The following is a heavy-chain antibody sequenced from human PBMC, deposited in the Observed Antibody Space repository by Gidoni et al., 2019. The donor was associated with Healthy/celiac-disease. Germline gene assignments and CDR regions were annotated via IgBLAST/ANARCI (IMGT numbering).Heavy chain of an antibody. J-gene: IGHJ5*02. CDR3: ARHEALYWFDP. CDR2: IYYSGST. V-gene: IGHV4-39*01. CDR1: GGSISSSRYY. Sequence: QLQLQESGPGLVKPSETLSLTCTVPGGSISSSRYYWGWIRQPPGKGLEWIGSIYYSGSTYYNPSLKSRVTISVDTSKNQFSLKLSSVTAADTAVYYCARHEALYWFDPWGQGTLVTVSS.